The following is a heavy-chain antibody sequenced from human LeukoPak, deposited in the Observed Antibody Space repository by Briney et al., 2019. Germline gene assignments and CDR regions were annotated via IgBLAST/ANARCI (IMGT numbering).Heavy chain of an antibody. D-gene: IGHD6-6*01. J-gene: IGHJ6*03. V-gene: IGHV1-2*02. Sequence: GASVKVSCKASGGTFSSYAISWVRQAPGQGLEWMGWINPNSGGTNYAQKFQGRVTMTRDTSISTAYMELSRLRSDDTAVYYCAVPLKARPGRYYYYYMDVWGKGTTVTVSS. CDR2: INPNSGGT. CDR3: AVPLKARPGRYYYYYMDV. CDR1: GGTFSSYA.